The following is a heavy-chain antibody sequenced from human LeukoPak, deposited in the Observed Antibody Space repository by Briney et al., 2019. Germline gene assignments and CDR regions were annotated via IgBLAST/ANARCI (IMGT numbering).Heavy chain of an antibody. V-gene: IGHV5-51*01. D-gene: IGHD6-6*01. CDR2: IYPLDSDT. Sequence: GESLKISCKGSGYSFTNYCIGWVRQMPGKGLEWMGIIYPLDSDTTYSPSFQGQVTISADKSISTAYLQWSSLKASDTAMYYCARLTSSSSGMTPNWGQGTLVTVSS. CDR3: ARLTSSSSGMTPN. J-gene: IGHJ4*02. CDR1: GYSFTNYC.